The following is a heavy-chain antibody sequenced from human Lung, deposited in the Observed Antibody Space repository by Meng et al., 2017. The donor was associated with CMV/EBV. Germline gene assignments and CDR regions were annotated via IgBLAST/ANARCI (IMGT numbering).Heavy chain of an antibody. CDR1: GFTFSSYG. CDR3: AKGGDYDSSGDY. CDR2: IRYDGSNK. J-gene: IGHJ4*02. V-gene: IGHV3-30*02. D-gene: IGHD3-22*01. Sequence: SCAASGFTFSSYGMHWVRQAPGKGLEWVAFIRYDGSNKYYADSVKGRFTISRDNSKNTLYLQMNSLRAEDTAVYYCAKGGDYDSSGDYWGQGTXVTVSS.